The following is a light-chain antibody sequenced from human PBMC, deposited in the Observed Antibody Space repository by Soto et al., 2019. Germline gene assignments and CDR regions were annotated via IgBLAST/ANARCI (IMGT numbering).Light chain of an antibody. CDR3: QQFKTYPIT. Sequence: DIQITQSPCTLSASLGAKVTITCRASQSIGTLLAWYQQTPGRAPNLLIYDASSLQSGVPSRFSGSGSGTEFTLTISSLQPHDFATYFCQQFKTYPITFGQGTRLEIK. CDR2: DAS. CDR1: QSIGTL. J-gene: IGKJ5*01. V-gene: IGKV1-5*01.